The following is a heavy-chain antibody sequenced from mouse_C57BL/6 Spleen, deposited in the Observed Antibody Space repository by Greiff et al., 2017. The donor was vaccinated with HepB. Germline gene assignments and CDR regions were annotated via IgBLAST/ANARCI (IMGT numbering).Heavy chain of an antibody. CDR1: GYTFTDYY. J-gene: IGHJ3*01. Sequence: VQLKQSGPVLVKPGASVKMSCKASGYTFTDYYMNWVKQSHGKSLEWIGVINPYNGGTSYNQKFKGKATLTVDKSSSTAYMELNSLTSEDSAVYYCARDDYDTWFAYWGQGTLVTVSA. V-gene: IGHV1-19*01. CDR3: ARDDYDTWFAY. D-gene: IGHD2-4*01. CDR2: INPYNGGT.